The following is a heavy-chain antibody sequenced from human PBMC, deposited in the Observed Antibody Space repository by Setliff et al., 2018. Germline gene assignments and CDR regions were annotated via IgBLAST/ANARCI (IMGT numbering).Heavy chain of an antibody. CDR1: GGSFSGYY. CDR2: IYYSGST. J-gene: IGHJ6*03. CDR3: ARAGLAGRTSSYYYYYYMDV. D-gene: IGHD6-6*01. Sequence: SETLSLTCAVYGGSFSGYYWSWIRQHPGKGLEWIGYIYYSGSTDYNPSLKSRVTISVDTSKNQFSLKLSSVTAADTAVYYCARAGLAGRTSSYYYYYYMDVWGKGTTVTVSS. V-gene: IGHV4-31*11.